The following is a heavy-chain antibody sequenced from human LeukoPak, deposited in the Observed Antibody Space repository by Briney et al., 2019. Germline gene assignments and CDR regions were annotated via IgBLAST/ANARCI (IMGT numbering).Heavy chain of an antibody. V-gene: IGHV4-39*07. J-gene: IGHJ5*02. CDR2: IYYSGST. CDR1: GGSISSSSYY. D-gene: IGHD2-15*01. Sequence: SETLSLTCTVSGGSISSSSYYWGWIRQPPGKGLEWIGSIYYSGSTYYNPSLKSRVTISVATSKNQFSLKLSSVTAADTAVYYCARDRTYCSGGSCGVFDPWGQGTLVTVSS. CDR3: ARDRTYCSGGSCGVFDP.